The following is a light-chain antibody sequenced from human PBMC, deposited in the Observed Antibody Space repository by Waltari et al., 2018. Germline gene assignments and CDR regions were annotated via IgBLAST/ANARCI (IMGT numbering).Light chain of an antibody. Sequence: DIQMTQSPSSLSASVGDSVTITCQASQDISNYLNWYQQKPGKAPNHLIHDASKLETGVPSRFSGSQSGTHFTLIISSLQPEDVATYYCQRYDNLPVFAFGPGTKVDIK. CDR2: DAS. CDR3: QRYDNLPVFA. V-gene: IGKV1-33*01. CDR1: QDISNY. J-gene: IGKJ3*01.